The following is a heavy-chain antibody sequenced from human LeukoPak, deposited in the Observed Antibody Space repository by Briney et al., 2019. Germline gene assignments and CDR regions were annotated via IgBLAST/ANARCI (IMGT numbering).Heavy chain of an antibody. CDR1: GFTFSSYW. CDR3: ARAYLSRVVVVPAAMYFDY. J-gene: IGHJ4*02. Sequence: GGSLRLSCAASGFTFSSYWMSWVRQAPGKGLEWVANIKQDGSEKYYVDSVKGRFTISRDNAKNSLYLQMNRLRAEDTAVYYCARAYLSRVVVVPAAMYFDYWGQGTLVTVSS. V-gene: IGHV3-7*01. D-gene: IGHD2-2*01. CDR2: IKQDGSEK.